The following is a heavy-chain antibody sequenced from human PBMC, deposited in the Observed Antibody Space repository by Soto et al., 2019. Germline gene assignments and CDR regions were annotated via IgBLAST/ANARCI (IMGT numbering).Heavy chain of an antibody. CDR2: ISAHNGNT. CDR3: ARGRYGDY. V-gene: IGHV1-18*01. J-gene: IGHJ4*02. Sequence: QVHLVQSGAEVKKPGASVKVSCQGSGYAFTTYGITWVRQAPGQGLERMGWISAHNGNTNYAQKLQGRVTVTRDTSTRTAYMELRSLRYDDTAVYYCARGRYGDYWGQGALVTVSS. CDR1: GYAFTTYG. D-gene: IGHD1-1*01.